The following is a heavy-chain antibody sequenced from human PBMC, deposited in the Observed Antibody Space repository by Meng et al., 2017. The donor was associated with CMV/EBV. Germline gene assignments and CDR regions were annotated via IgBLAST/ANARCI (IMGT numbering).Heavy chain of an antibody. Sequence: GESLKISRAASGFTFSSYEMNWVRQAPGKGLEWVSYISSSGSTIYYADSVKGRFTISRDNAKNSLYLQMNSLRAEDTAVYYCARDYCSSTSCYREGDYYYYYGMDVWGQGTTVTVSS. J-gene: IGHJ6*02. V-gene: IGHV3-48*03. CDR2: ISSSGSTI. CDR3: ARDYCSSTSCYREGDYYYYYGMDV. CDR1: GFTFSSYE. D-gene: IGHD2-2*02.